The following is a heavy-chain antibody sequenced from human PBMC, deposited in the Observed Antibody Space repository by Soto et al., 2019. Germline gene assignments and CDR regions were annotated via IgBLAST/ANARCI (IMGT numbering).Heavy chain of an antibody. D-gene: IGHD5-12*01. J-gene: IGHJ4*02. V-gene: IGHV2-5*01. CDR3: AHHSGYDGSYDY. CDR2: IYGSDDE. Sequence: SGPTLVNPTQTLTLTCTFSGFSLSSSGVSVGWIRQPPGKALEWLALIYGSDDERYSPSLKSRLTITKDTSKNQVVLTMTNMDPVDTATYYCAHHSGYDGSYDYWGQGTLVTVSS. CDR1: GFSLSSSGVS.